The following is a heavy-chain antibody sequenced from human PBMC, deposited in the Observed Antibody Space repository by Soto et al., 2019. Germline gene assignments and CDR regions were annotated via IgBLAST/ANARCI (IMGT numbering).Heavy chain of an antibody. J-gene: IGHJ6*02. CDR3: AKDQGSSDSHYYYGMDV. Sequence: LRLSCAASGFTFSSYGMHWVRQAPGKGLEWVAVISYDGSNKYYADSVKGRFTISRDNSKNTLYLQMNSLRAEDTAVYYCAKDQGSSDSHYYYGMDVWGQGTTVTVSS. V-gene: IGHV3-30*18. CDR2: ISYDGSNK. CDR1: GFTFSSYG. D-gene: IGHD6-13*01.